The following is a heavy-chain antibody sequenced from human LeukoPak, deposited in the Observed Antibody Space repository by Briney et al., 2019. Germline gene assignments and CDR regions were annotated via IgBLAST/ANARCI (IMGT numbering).Heavy chain of an antibody. CDR3: ARVETPINWFDP. Sequence: KSGGSLRLSCTASGFTFRSYSMSWVRQAPGKGLEWISSMSGSSTYIYYGDSVRGRFTISRDNAKNSLYLQMNSLRAEDTAVYYCARVETPINWFDPWGQGTLVTVSS. J-gene: IGHJ5*02. CDR1: GFTFRSYS. V-gene: IGHV3-21*01. CDR2: MSGSSTYI.